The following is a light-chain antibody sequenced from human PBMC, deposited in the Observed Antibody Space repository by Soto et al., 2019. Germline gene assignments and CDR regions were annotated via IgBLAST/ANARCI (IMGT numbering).Light chain of an antibody. CDR1: NSDVGAYKP. J-gene: IGLJ1*01. CDR2: DVS. V-gene: IGLV2-14*03. CDR3: SSSTTRGTRV. Sequence: QSVLTQPASVSGSPGQSITISCTGTNSDVGAYKPASWYQHHPGKAPKLMIYDVSYRPSGVSNRFSGSQSGNTASLTISGLQPEDESDYYCSSSTTRGTRVFGTGTKLTVL.